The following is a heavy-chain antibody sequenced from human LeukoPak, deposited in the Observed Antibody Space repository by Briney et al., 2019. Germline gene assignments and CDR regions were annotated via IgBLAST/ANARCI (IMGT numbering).Heavy chain of an antibody. CDR1: GFTFSNYW. Sequence: GGSLRLSCAASGFTFSNYWMHWVRQAPGKGLVWVSRINSAGINTSYADSVKGRFTISRDNSKNTLHLQMNSLRAEDTAVYYCAKDQDVSTYYYGSGFDYWGQGALVTVSS. V-gene: IGHV3-74*01. J-gene: IGHJ4*02. CDR2: INSAGINT. D-gene: IGHD3-10*01. CDR3: AKDQDVSTYYYGSGFDY.